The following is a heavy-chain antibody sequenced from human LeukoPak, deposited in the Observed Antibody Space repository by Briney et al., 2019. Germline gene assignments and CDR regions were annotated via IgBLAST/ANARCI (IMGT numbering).Heavy chain of an antibody. J-gene: IGHJ4*02. Sequence: GGSLRLSCVASGFTFSSYAMSWVRQAPGKGLEWVSAISGSGGSTYYADSVKGRFTISRDNSKNTLYLQLNSLRAEDTAVYYCAKGSLRGQLWFGYDYWGQGTVVTVSS. D-gene: IGHD5-18*01. CDR3: AKGSLRGQLWFGYDY. CDR2: ISGSGGST. CDR1: GFTFSSYA. V-gene: IGHV3-23*01.